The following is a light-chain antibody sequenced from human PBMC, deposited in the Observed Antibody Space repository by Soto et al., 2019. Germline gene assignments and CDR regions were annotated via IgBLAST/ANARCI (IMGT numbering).Light chain of an antibody. CDR2: DVT. Sequence: QSVLTQPASVSGSPGQSITISCTGASSDVDDYKYVSWYQQHPGKAPKLMIYDVTNRPSGVSNRFSGSKSGNTASLTISGXXXXXXXXYYCNSYRNSDSLVVFGGGTKLTVL. CDR3: NSYRNSDSLVV. V-gene: IGLV2-14*03. J-gene: IGLJ3*02. CDR1: SSDVDDYKY.